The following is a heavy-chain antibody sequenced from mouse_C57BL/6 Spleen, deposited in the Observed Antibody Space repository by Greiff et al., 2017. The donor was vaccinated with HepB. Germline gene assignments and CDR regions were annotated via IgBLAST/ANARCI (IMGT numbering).Heavy chain of an antibody. D-gene: IGHD2-9*01. CDR1: GYTFTSYW. Sequence: VQLQQPGAELVKPGASVKLSCKASGYTFTSYWMHWVKQRPGQGLEWIGMIHPNSGSTNYNEKFKSKATLTVDKSSSTAYMQLSSLTSEDSAVYYCAPYYGYDEDYFDYWGQGTTLTVSS. J-gene: IGHJ2*01. CDR2: IHPNSGST. V-gene: IGHV1-64*01. CDR3: APYYGYDEDYFDY.